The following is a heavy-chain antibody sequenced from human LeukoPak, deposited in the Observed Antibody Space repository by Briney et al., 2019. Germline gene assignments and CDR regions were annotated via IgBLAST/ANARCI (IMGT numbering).Heavy chain of an antibody. J-gene: IGHJ4*02. D-gene: IGHD6-19*01. CDR2: ISTDGGST. Sequence: PGGSLRLSCAASGFTFSSYAMHWVRQAPGKGLEYVSGISTDGGSTYYANSVKGRFTISRDTSKYTLYLQMRSLRAEDMAVYYCARTIAVAGPYYFDYWGQGTQVTVSS. CDR3: ARTIAVAGPYYFDY. V-gene: IGHV3-64*01. CDR1: GFTFSSYA.